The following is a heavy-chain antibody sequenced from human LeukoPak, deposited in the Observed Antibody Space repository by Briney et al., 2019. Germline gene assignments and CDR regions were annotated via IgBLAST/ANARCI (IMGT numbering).Heavy chain of an antibody. CDR3: ATPLDYYDSSGYHQGGD. V-gene: IGHV3-7*03. D-gene: IGHD3-22*01. CDR2: IKQDGSEK. CDR1: GFTFSRHW. J-gene: IGHJ4*02. Sequence: GGSLRLSCAASGFTFSRHWMTWVRQAPGKGLEWVANIKQDGSEKYYVDSVKGRFTISRDNAKNSLYLQMNSLRAGDTAVYYCATPLDYYDSSGYHQGGDWGQGTLVTVSS.